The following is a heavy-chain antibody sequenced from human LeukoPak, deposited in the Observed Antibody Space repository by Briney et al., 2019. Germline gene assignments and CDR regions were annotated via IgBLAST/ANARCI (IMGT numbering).Heavy chain of an antibody. D-gene: IGHD3-16*02. CDR1: GYSISSGYY. CDR2: IYHSGST. Sequence: NPSETLSLTCTVSGYSISSGYYWGWIRQPPGKGLEWIGSIYHSGSTYYNPSLKSRVTISVDTSKNQFSLKLSSVTAADTAVYYCARLNIPASGYVWGSYRPSPYYFDYWGQGTLVTVSS. V-gene: IGHV4-38-2*02. CDR3: ARLNIPASGYVWGSYRPSPYYFDY. J-gene: IGHJ4*02.